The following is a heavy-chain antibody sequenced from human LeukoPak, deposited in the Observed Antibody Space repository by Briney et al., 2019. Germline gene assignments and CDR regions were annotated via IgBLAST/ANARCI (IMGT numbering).Heavy chain of an antibody. CDR1: GFTFSDYN. CDR3: ARAPTVTTLNYYGMDV. Sequence: GGALRLSCAASGFTFSDYNMFWVRQAQGKGLEWVSSISSSSSYIYYADLVKGRFTISRDNAKNSLYLQMNSLRAEDTAVYYCARAPTVTTLNYYGMDVWGQGTTVTVSS. D-gene: IGHD4-17*01. CDR2: ISSSSSYI. V-gene: IGHV3-21*01. J-gene: IGHJ6*02.